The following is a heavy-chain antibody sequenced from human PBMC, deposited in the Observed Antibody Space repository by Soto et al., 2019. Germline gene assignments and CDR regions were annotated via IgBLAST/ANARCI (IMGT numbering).Heavy chain of an antibody. CDR1: GGSISSYY. CDR2: IYYSGST. D-gene: IGHD3-9*01. V-gene: IGHV4-59*12. J-gene: IGHJ5*02. Sequence: SETLSLTCTVSGGSISSYYWSWIRQPPGKGLEWIGYIYYSGSTNYNPSLKSRVTISVDTSKNQFSLKLSSVTAADTAVYYCARGKDILTGYLTFDPWGQGTLVTVSS. CDR3: ARGKDILTGYLTFDP.